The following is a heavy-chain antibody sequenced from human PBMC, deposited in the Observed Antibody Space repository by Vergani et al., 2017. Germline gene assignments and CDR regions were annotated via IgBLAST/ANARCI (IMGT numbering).Heavy chain of an antibody. CDR3: ARYSGLCSSTSCYTRGNWFDP. J-gene: IGHJ5*02. CDR1: GFTFSSYD. V-gene: IGHV3-13*05. D-gene: IGHD2-2*02. CDR2: IGTAGDP. Sequence: VQLVESGGGLVQPGGSLRLSCAASGFTFSSYDMHWVRQATGKGLEWVSAIGTAGDPYYPGSVKGRFTISRENAKNSLYLQMNSLRAGDTAVYYCARYSGLCSSTSCYTRGNWFDPWGQGTLVTVSS.